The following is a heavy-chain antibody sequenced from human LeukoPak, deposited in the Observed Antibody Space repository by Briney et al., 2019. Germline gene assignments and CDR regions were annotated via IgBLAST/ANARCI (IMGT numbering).Heavy chain of an antibody. J-gene: IGHJ4*02. CDR2: ISGSGGST. Sequence: GGSLRLSCAASGFTFSSYGMSWVRQAPGKGLEWVSAISGSGGSTYYADSVKGRFTVSKDNSRNTLYLQMSSLTVEDTAIYYCAKEKYNFGYFEYWGQGILVTVSS. CDR1: GFTFSSYG. CDR3: AKEKYNFGYFEY. V-gene: IGHV3-23*01. D-gene: IGHD1-1*01.